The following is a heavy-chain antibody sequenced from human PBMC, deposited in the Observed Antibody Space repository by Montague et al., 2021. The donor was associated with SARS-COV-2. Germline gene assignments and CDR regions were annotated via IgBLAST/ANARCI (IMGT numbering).Heavy chain of an antibody. Sequence: SLRLSCAASGFTFSNYDMNWVRQPPGKGPEWISYISTSAYSTSYAGSVKGRFTISRDNGKNSLYLQMNSLRVEDTAVYYCTRDYRSIVGDGLDIWGQGTEVTVSS. V-gene: IGHV3-48*03. D-gene: IGHD3-3*02. CDR1: GFTFSNYD. CDR2: ISTSAYST. CDR3: TRDYRSIVGDGLDI. J-gene: IGHJ3*02.